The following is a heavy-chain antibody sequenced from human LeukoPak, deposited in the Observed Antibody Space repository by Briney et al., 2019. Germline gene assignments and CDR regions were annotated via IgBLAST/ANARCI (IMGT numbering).Heavy chain of an antibody. J-gene: IGHJ5*02. V-gene: IGHV3-15*01. Sequence: GGSLRLSCAASGFTFSNAWMSWVRQAPGKGLEWVGRIKSKTDGGPTDYAAPVKGRFTISSDDSKNTLYLQMNSLKAEDTAVYYCTTRIAAWGQGTLVTVSS. CDR3: TTRIAA. CDR1: GFTFSNAW. CDR2: IKSKTDGGPT. D-gene: IGHD6-13*01.